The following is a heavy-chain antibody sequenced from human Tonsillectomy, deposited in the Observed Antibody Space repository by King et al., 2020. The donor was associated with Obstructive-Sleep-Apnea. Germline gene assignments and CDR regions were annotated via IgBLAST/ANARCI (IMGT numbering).Heavy chain of an antibody. CDR3: ARDGPVVVPAAMPGFNWFDP. D-gene: IGHD2-2*01. CDR2: IPYDGSNK. V-gene: IGHV3-30-3*01. CDR1: GFTFSTYA. J-gene: IGHJ5*02. Sequence: VQLVESGGGVVQPGRSLRLSCAASGFTFSTYAMYWVRQAPGKGLEGVAVIPYDGSNKYYADSVKGRFTISRDNSKNTLYLQMNSLRAEDTAVYYCARDGPVVVPAAMPGFNWFDPWGQGTLVIVSS.